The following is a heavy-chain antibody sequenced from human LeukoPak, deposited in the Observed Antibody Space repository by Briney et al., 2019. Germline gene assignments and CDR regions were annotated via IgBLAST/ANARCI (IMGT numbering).Heavy chain of an antibody. D-gene: IGHD4-11*01. CDR3: SRDPAMTSGYGMDV. V-gene: IGHV3-66*01. J-gene: IGHJ6*02. Sequence: AGSLRLSCAASGFTVSSSFMSWVRQAPGKGLEWVSVIYTGGSTYYADSVKGRFTISRDDSKNMVYLQMNSLRAEDTAVYSCSRDPAMTSGYGMDVWGQGTTVTVSS. CDR1: GFTVSSSF. CDR2: IYTGGST.